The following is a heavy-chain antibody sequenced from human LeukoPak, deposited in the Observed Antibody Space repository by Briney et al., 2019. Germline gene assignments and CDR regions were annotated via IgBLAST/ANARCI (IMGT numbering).Heavy chain of an antibody. Sequence: ASVKVSCKASGYTFTNYAISWVRQAPGQGLEWMGWISAYNGNTKYTQKFQGRVTMTRDTSTSTAYMELSSLRSEDTAVYYCATGYCGGDCYHDAFDIWGQGTMVTVSS. CDR1: GYTFTNYA. J-gene: IGHJ3*02. D-gene: IGHD2-21*02. V-gene: IGHV1-18*01. CDR3: ATGYCGGDCYHDAFDI. CDR2: ISAYNGNT.